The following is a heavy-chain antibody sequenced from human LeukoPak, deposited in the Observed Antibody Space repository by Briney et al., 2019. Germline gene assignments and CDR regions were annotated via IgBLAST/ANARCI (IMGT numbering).Heavy chain of an antibody. V-gene: IGHV1-24*01. D-gene: IGHD4-17*01. CDR1: GYTLTELS. CDR2: FDPEDGET. Sequence: ASVKLSCKVSGYTLTELSMHWVRHAPGNGLEWMGGFDPEDGETIYAQKFQGRVTMTADTSTDTAYMELSSLRSEDTAVYYCATAPYGDYRVPFDYWGQGTLVTVSS. J-gene: IGHJ4*02. CDR3: ATAPYGDYRVPFDY.